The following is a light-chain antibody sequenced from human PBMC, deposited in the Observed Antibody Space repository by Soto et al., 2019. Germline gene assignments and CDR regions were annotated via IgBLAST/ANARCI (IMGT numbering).Light chain of an antibody. Sequence: QSALTQPPSASGSPGQSVTISCTGTSSDVGGYNYVSWYQQHPGKAPKLMIYEVSKRPSGVPDRFSGSKSGNTASLTVSGLQDEDEADYYCSSYTSSNTLGVFGGGTKLTVL. CDR1: SSDVGGYNY. CDR3: SSYTSSNTLGV. CDR2: EVS. V-gene: IGLV2-8*01. J-gene: IGLJ2*01.